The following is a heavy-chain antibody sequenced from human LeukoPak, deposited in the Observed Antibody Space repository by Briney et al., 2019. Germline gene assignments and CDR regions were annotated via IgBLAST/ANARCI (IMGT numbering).Heavy chain of an antibody. V-gene: IGHV4-4*07. Sequence: SETLSFTGTVSGGSISSYYWSWIRQPAGKGLEWIGRIYTSGSTNYNPSLKSRVTMSVDTSKNQFSLKLSSVTAADTAVYYCARDTVYYYYYMDVWGKGTTVTVSS. CDR2: IYTSGST. D-gene: IGHD4-11*01. J-gene: IGHJ6*03. CDR3: ARDTVYYYYYMDV. CDR1: GGSISSYY.